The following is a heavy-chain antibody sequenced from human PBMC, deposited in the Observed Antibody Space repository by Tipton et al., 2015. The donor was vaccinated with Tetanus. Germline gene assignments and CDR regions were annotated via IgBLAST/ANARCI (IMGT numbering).Heavy chain of an antibody. Sequence: TLSLTCTVSGGSVSSGSYYWSWIRQPPGKGLECIGYIFRTGSTTYNPSLKSRVSISVDTSKNQFSLNLNSVTAADTAVYYCARGRNWGTDYWGQGILVTVSS. V-gene: IGHV4-30-2*01. J-gene: IGHJ4*02. CDR1: GGSVSSGSYY. D-gene: IGHD7-27*01. CDR3: ARGRNWGTDY. CDR2: IFRTGST.